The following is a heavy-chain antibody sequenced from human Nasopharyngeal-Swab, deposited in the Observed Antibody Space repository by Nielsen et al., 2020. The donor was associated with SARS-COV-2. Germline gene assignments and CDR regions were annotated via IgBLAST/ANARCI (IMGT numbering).Heavy chain of an antibody. V-gene: IGHV4-59*13. CDR1: GGSISSYY. CDR2: IYYCGST. CDR3: ARGSGYYDSSGYSDY. J-gene: IGHJ4*02. D-gene: IGHD3-22*01. Sequence: SETLSLTCTVSGGSISSYYWIWIRQPPGKGLEWIGYIYYCGSTNYNPSLKSRVTISVDTSKNQFSLKLSSVTAADTAVYYCARGSGYYDSSGYSDYWGQGTLVTVSS.